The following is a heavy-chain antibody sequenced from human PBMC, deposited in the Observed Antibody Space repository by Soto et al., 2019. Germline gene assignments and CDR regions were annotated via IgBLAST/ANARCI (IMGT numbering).Heavy chain of an antibody. V-gene: IGHV3-30*04. CDR2: ILFVRIDK. D-gene: IGHD2-21*01. CDR1: GFALRTYA. J-gene: IGHJ4*02. CDR3: ATSAGEIYPQFDY. Sequence: GGSMRLSCAASGFALRTYAMHWVRQAPGTGLGWVAVILFVRIDKYYPHSVKGRLTIPRNSSKNPLYLQVASWSAENAAGYYSATSAGEIYPQFDYWGQGTLVTVSS.